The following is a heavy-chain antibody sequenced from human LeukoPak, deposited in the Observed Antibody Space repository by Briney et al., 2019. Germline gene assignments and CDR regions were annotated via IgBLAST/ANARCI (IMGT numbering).Heavy chain of an antibody. CDR2: ISGSGGST. D-gene: IGHD3-10*01. CDR1: GFTFSSYA. Sequence: GGSLRLSCAASGFTFSSYAMSWVRQAPGKGLEWVSSISGSGGSTYYADSVKGRFTISRDNSKNTLYLQMNSLRAEDTAVYYCAKGFDNYYGSGSYYYDYWGQGTLVTVSS. J-gene: IGHJ4*02. CDR3: AKGFDNYYGSGSYYYDY. V-gene: IGHV3-23*01.